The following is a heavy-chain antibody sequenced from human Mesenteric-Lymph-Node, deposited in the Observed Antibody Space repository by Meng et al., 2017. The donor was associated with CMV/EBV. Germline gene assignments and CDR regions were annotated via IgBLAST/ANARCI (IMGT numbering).Heavy chain of an antibody. CDR2: ISGSSGTI. CDR3: AREGIAVAGRIYYGMDV. V-gene: IGHV3-48*04. D-gene: IGHD6-19*01. Sequence: GESLKISCAASGFTFSSYSMNWVRQAPGKGLEWLSYISGSSGTIYYADSVKGRFTISRDNAKNSLFLQMNSLRAEDTAVYYCAREGIAVAGRIYYGMDVWGQGTTVTVSS. CDR1: GFTFSSYS. J-gene: IGHJ6*02.